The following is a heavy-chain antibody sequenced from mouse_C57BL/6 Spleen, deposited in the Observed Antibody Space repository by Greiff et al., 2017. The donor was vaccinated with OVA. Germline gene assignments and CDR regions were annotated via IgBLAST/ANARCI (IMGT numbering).Heavy chain of an antibody. Sequence: QVQLQQPGAELVKPGASVKLSCKASGYTFTSYWMQWVKQRPGQGLEWIGEIDPSDSYTNYNQKFKGKATLTVDTSSSKAYMQLSSLTSEDSAVYYCAREGGSGYGRFAYWGQGTLVTVSA. CDR3: AREGGSGYGRFAY. J-gene: IGHJ3*01. V-gene: IGHV1-50*01. D-gene: IGHD3-2*02. CDR2: IDPSDSYT. CDR1: GYTFTSYW.